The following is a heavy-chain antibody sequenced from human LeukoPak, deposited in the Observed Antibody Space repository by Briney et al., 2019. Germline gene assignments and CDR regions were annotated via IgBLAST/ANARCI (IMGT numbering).Heavy chain of an antibody. Sequence: GASVKVSCKASGYTFTSYGISWVRQAPGQGLEWMGWISAYNGNTNYAQKLQGRVTMTTDTSTSTAYMELRSLRSDDTAVYYCARDPSKNDFWSGYPYYFDYWGQGTLVTVSS. CDR3: ARDPSKNDFWSGYPYYFDY. CDR2: ISAYNGNT. D-gene: IGHD3-3*01. CDR1: GYTFTSYG. V-gene: IGHV1-18*01. J-gene: IGHJ4*02.